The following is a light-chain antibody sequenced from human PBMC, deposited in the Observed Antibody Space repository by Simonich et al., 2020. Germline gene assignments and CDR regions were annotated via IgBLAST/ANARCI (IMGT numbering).Light chain of an antibody. CDR2: EDN. J-gene: IGLJ3*02. Sequence: NFMLTQPHSVSESPGKTVTISCTRSSGSIASNDVQWYQQRPGSAPTTVIYEDNQRPSGVPDRFSGSIDSSSNSAYLTISGLKTEDEADYYCQSYDSSNRVFGGGTKLTVL. CDR3: QSYDSSNRV. V-gene: IGLV6-57*03. CDR1: SGSIASND.